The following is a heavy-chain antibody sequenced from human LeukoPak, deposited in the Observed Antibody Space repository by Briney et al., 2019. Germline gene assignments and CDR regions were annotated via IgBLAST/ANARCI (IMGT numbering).Heavy chain of an antibody. Sequence: SETLSLTCIVSGGSISSSSYYWGWIRQPPGKGLEWIGSIYYSGSTYYNPSLKSRVTISVDTAKNQFSLKLSSVNAADTAVYXXXXXXWAYDSSGCVSYWGQGTLVTVSS. V-gene: IGHV4-39*07. CDR2: IYYSGST. CDR1: GGSISSSSYY. D-gene: IGHD3-22*01. J-gene: IGHJ4*02. CDR3: XXXXWAYDSSGCVSY.